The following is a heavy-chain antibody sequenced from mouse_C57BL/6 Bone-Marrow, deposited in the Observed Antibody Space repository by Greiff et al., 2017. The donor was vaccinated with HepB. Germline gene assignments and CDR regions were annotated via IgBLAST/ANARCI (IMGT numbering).Heavy chain of an antibody. CDR3: ARAVYYYGSSSFAY. Sequence: QVQLQQSGAELVRPGASVKLSCKASGYTFTDYYINWVKQRPGQGLEWIARIYPGSGNTYYNEKFKGKATLTAEKSSSTAYMQLSSLTSEDSAVYFCARAVYYYGSSSFAYWGQGTLVTVSA. D-gene: IGHD1-1*01. J-gene: IGHJ3*01. CDR2: IYPGSGNT. CDR1: GYTFTDYY. V-gene: IGHV1-76*01.